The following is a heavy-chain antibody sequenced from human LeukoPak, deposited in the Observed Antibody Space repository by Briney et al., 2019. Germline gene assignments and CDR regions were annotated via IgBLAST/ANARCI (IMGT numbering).Heavy chain of an antibody. CDR2: INPSAGGT. CDR3: ARDSPSGWHHFDY. J-gene: IGHJ4*02. Sequence: GASVKVSCKASGYTFTSYYIHWVRQAPGQGLEWMGLINPSAGGTSYAQKFQDRVTMTRDMSTTTVYLGLNSLRSEDTAVYYCARDSPSGWHHFDYWGQGTLVTVSS. D-gene: IGHD6-19*01. CDR1: GYTFTSYY. V-gene: IGHV1-46*01.